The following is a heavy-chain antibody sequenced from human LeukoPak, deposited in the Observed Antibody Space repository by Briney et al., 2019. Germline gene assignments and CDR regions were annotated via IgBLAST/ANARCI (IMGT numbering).Heavy chain of an antibody. CDR2: INPNSGGP. J-gene: IGHJ1*01. CDR3: ARDYRGSGFYSNVGYFHH. V-gene: IGHV1-2*02. CDR1: GYTFTGYY. Sequence: ASVTVSCKAYGYTFTGYYLHWVRQAPGQGLEWMGWINPNSGGPNYAQKFQGRVTMTSDTSISTAYMELSSLRSDDTSVYYCARDYRGSGFYSNVGYFHHWGQGTLVTVSS. D-gene: IGHD3-10*01.